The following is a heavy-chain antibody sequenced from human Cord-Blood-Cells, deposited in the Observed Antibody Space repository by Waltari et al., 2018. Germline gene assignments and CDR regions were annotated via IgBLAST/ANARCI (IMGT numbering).Heavy chain of an antibody. V-gene: IGHV4-34*01. CDR2: INHSGST. CDR3: ARGLKGGSYYFDY. J-gene: IGHJ4*02. Sequence: QVQLQQWGAGLLKPSETQSLTCAVSGGSFSGYYWSWIGQPPGKGLEWIGEINHSGSTNYNPSLKSRVTISVDTSKNQFSLKLSSVTAADTAVYYCARGLKGGSYYFDYWGQGTLVTVSS. CDR1: GGSFSGYY. D-gene: IGHD1-26*01.